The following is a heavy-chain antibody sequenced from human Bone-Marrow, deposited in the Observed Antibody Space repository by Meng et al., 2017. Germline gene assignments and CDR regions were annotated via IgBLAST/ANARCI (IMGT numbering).Heavy chain of an antibody. D-gene: IGHD2-2*01. V-gene: IGHV4-34*01. CDR3: ARDCSSSSCSLDY. CDR2: NHSGST. J-gene: IGHJ4*02. Sequence: NHSGSTNYNPSLNSRVTISVDTSMNQFSLKLSSVTAADTAVYYCARDCSSSSCSLDYWGQGTLVTVSS.